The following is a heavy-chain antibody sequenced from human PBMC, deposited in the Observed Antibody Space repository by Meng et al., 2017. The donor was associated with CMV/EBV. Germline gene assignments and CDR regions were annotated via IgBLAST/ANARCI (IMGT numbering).Heavy chain of an antibody. CDR2: ISAYNGNT. J-gene: IGHJ4*02. V-gene: IGHV1-18*01. CDR1: GYTFTSYG. CDR3: ARGWIQLWLMGY. D-gene: IGHD5-18*01. Sequence: ASVKVSCKTSGYTFTSYGITWVRQAPGQGLEWMGWISAYNGNTNYAQKLQGRVTMTTDTSTSTAYMDLRDLRFDDTAVYYCARGWIQLWLMGYWGQGTLVTVSS.